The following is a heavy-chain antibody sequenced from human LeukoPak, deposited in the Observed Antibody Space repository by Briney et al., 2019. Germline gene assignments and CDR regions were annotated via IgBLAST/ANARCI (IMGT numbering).Heavy chain of an antibody. D-gene: IGHD1-1*01. CDR1: GDIVSSNSAA. Sequence: SQTLSLTCAISGDIVSSNSAAWNWIRQSPSRGLEWLGRTYYRSNWYNDYAASVKSRITINPDTSKTRFSFQLTSVTPEDTAVCYCTRVVGGTPPFDYGGQGTLVTVSS. CDR2: TYYRSNWYN. V-gene: IGHV6-1*01. CDR3: TRVVGGTPPFDY. J-gene: IGHJ4*02.